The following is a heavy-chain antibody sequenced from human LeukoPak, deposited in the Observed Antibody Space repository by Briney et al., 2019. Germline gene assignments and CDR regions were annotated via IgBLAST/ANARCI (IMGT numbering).Heavy chain of an antibody. CDR3: TRAEEYSGYDFDY. J-gene: IGHJ4*02. Sequence: GRSLRLSCTASGFTFGDYAMSWVRLAPGKGLEWVGFIRSKAYGGTTEYAASVKGRFTISRDDSKSIAYLQMNSLKTEDTAVYYCTRAEEYSGYDFDYWGQGTLVTVSS. CDR2: IRSKAYGGTT. CDR1: GFTFGDYA. D-gene: IGHD5-12*01. V-gene: IGHV3-49*04.